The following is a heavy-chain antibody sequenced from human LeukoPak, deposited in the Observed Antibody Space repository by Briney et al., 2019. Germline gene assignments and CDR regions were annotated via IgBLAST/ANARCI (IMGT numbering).Heavy chain of an antibody. D-gene: IGHD4-11*01. CDR1: GFTFSSYS. CDR2: VSSSSSYI. J-gene: IGHJ4*02. Sequence: GGSLRLSRAASGFTFSSYSMNWVRQAPGKGLEWVSSVSSSSSYIYYADSVKGRFTISRDNAKNSLYLQMNSLRAEDTAVYYCARGAGFGDYSNDFDYWGQGTLVTVSS. CDR3: ARGAGFGDYSNDFDY. V-gene: IGHV3-21*01.